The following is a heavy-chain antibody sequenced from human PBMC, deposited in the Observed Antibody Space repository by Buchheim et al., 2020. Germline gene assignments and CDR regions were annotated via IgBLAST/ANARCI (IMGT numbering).Heavy chain of an antibody. D-gene: IGHD4-17*01. J-gene: IGHJ6*02. CDR2: ISYDGSNK. Sequence: QVQLVESGGGVVQPGRALRLSCAASGFTFSSYGMHWVRQAPGKGLEWVAVISYDGSNKYYADSVKGRFTISRDNSKNTLYLQMNSLRAEDTAVYYCAKADYGDYVVYYFGMDVWGQETT. CDR3: AKADYGDYVVYYFGMDV. V-gene: IGHV3-30*18. CDR1: GFTFSSYG.